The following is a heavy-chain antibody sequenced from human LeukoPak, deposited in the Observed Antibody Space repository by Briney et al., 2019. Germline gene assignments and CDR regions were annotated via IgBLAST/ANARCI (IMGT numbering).Heavy chain of an antibody. CDR2: IYYSGST. D-gene: IGHD5-24*01. CDR1: GGSISSYY. V-gene: IGHV4-59*08. Sequence: PSETLSLTCTVSGGSISSYYWSWIRQPPGKGLEWIGYIYYSGSTNYNPSLKSRVIISVDTSKNQFSLKLSSVTAADTAVYYCARRGDGYSIDYWGQGTLVTVSS. CDR3: ARRGDGYSIDY. J-gene: IGHJ4*02.